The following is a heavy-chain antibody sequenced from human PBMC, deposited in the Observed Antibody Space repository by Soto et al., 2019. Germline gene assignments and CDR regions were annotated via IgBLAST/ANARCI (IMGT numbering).Heavy chain of an antibody. CDR2: IIPIFGTA. CDR1: GGTFSSYA. D-gene: IGHD1-7*01. V-gene: IGHV1-69*13. J-gene: IGHJ6*02. Sequence: SVKVSCKASGGTFSSYAISWVRQAPGQGLEWMGGIIPIFGTANYAQKFQGRVTITADESTSTAYMELSSLRSEDTAVYYCARDVAGTTHYYYYYGMDVWGQGTTVTVSS. CDR3: ARDVAGTTHYYYYYGMDV.